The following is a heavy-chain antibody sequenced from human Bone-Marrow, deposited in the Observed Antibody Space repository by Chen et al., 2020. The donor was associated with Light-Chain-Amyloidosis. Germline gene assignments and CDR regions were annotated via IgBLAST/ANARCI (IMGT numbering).Heavy chain of an antibody. CDR1: GYTLPNYW. D-gene: IGHD5-12*01. V-gene: IGHV5-51*01. J-gene: IGHJ4*02. Sequence: EVQLEQSGPEVPKPGESLKISCKGSGYTLPNYWIGWVRQMPGKGLEWMGVIYPDDSDARYSPSFEGQVTISADKSITTAYLQWRSLKASDTAMYYCARRRDGYNFDYWGQGTLVTVSS. CDR3: ARRRDGYNFDY. CDR2: IYPDDSDA.